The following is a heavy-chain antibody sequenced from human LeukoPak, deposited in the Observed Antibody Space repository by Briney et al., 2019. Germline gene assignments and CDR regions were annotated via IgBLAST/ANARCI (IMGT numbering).Heavy chain of an antibody. CDR3: ARGDTFDWDYYCYMDV. CDR1: GGTFSSYA. J-gene: IGHJ6*03. D-gene: IGHD3-9*01. CDR2: IIPIFGTA. Sequence: SVKVSCKASGGTFSSYAISWVRQAPGQGLEWMGGIIPIFGTANYAQMFQGRVTITTDESTSTAYMELSSLRSEDTAVYYCARGDTFDWDYYCYMDVWGKGTTVTVS. V-gene: IGHV1-69*05.